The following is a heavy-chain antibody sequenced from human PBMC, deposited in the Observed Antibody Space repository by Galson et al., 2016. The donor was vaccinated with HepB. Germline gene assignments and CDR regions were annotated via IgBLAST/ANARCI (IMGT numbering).Heavy chain of an antibody. CDR1: GDSVSRDSPT. J-gene: IGHJ4*02. D-gene: IGHD2-8*02. CDR2: TFYRSRWYN. V-gene: IGHV6-1*01. CDR3: TRDPQHLVEEGFDY. Sequence: CAISGDSVSRDSPTWNWIRQSPSRGLEWLGRTFYRSRWYNDYAASVRSRISINPDTSKNQFSLQLRSVTPEDTAVHYCTRDPQHLVEEGFDYWGQGTLVTVSS.